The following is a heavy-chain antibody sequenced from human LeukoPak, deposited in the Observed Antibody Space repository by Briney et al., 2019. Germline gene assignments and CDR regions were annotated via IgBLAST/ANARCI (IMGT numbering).Heavy chain of an antibody. Sequence: SETLSLTCAVYGGSFSGYYWSWIRQPPGKGLEWIGEINHSGSTNYNPSLKSRVTISVDTSKNQFSLKLSSVTAADTAVYYCARGVPRRGYYDSSGYYPSFDYWGQGTLVTVSS. D-gene: IGHD3-22*01. CDR3: ARGVPRRGYYDSSGYYPSFDY. CDR2: INHSGST. V-gene: IGHV4-34*01. J-gene: IGHJ4*02. CDR1: GGSFSGYY.